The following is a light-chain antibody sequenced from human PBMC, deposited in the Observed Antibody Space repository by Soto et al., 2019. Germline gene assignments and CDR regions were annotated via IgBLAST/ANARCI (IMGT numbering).Light chain of an antibody. CDR2: GNN. CDR1: SANIGAAYN. Sequence: QAVVTQPPSVSGAPGQRVTISCTGSSANIGAAYNVDWYQQLPGTAPKLLIYGNNNRPSGVPARFSGSKSGTSASLAIAGLQADDEGDYYCQSYDSSLSGYVFGTGTKVTVL. CDR3: QSYDSSLSGYV. J-gene: IGLJ1*01. V-gene: IGLV1-40*01.